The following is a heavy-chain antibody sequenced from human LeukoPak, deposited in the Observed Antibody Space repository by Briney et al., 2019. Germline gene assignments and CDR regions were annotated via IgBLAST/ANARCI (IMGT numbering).Heavy chain of an antibody. Sequence: PGGSLRLSCAASGFTFSSYGMHWVRQAPGKGLEWVAVISYDGSNKYYADSVKGRFTISRDNSKNTLYLQMNSLRAEDTAVYHCVKEGITFIRGGNGMDVWGQGTTVTVSS. CDR3: VKEGITFIRGGNGMDV. V-gene: IGHV3-30*18. CDR2: ISYDGSNK. J-gene: IGHJ6*02. D-gene: IGHD3-10*01. CDR1: GFTFSSYG.